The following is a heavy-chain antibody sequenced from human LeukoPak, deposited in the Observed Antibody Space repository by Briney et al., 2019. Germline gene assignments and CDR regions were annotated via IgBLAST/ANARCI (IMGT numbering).Heavy chain of an antibody. D-gene: IGHD3-16*01. CDR2: IKQDGSET. CDR1: GFTFSNSW. CDR3: ARGRRLGDYFDY. J-gene: IGHJ4*02. Sequence: PGGFLRLSCVASGFTFSNSWMSWVRQAPGKGLEWVANIKQDGSETYYVDSVRGRFTISRDNAKNSLYLQMNSLRAEDTAVYYCARGRRLGDYFDYWGQGTLVTVSS. V-gene: IGHV3-7*01.